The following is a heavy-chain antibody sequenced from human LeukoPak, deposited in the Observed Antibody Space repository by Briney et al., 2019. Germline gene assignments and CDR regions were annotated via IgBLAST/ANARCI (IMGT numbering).Heavy chain of an antibody. CDR1: GGFISSYY. J-gene: IGHJ4*02. D-gene: IGHD2-15*01. CDR3: ARRPRYCSGGSCPGYY. V-gene: IGHV4-59*12. Sequence: NPSETLSLTCTVSGGFISSYYWSWIRQPPGKGLEWLGYIYYIGSTNYNPSLKSRVTISVDTSKNQFSLKLSSVTAADTAVYYCARRPRYCSGGSCPGYYWGQGTLVTVSS. CDR2: IYYIGST.